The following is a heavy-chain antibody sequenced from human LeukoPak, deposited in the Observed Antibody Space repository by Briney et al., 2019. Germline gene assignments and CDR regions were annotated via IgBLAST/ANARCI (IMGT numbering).Heavy chain of an antibody. Sequence: GRSLRLSCAASGFSFDDYAMHWVRQAPGKGLEWVSGISWNSGSIGYADSVKGRFTISRDNAKNSLYLQMNSLRAEDTALYYCAKAEGDSSGYYPIDYWGQGTLVTVSS. CDR1: GFSFDDYA. CDR3: AKAEGDSSGYYPIDY. J-gene: IGHJ4*02. CDR2: ISWNSGSI. V-gene: IGHV3-9*01. D-gene: IGHD3-22*01.